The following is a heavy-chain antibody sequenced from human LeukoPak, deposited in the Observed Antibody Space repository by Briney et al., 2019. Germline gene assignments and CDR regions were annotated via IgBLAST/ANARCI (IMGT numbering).Heavy chain of an antibody. CDR2: INAGNGNT. CDR1: GYTFTSYA. V-gene: IGHV1-3*01. CDR3: ATEGY. Sequence: ASVKVSCKASGYTFTSYAMHWVRQAPGQRLEWMGWINAGNGNTKYSQKFQGRVTMTEDTSTDTAYMELSSLRSEDTAVYYCATEGYWGQGTLVTVSS. J-gene: IGHJ4*02.